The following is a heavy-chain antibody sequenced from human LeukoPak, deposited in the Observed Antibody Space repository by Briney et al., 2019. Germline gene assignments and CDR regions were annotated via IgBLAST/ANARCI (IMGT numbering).Heavy chain of an antibody. CDR3: ATDSSGYDAFDI. J-gene: IGHJ3*02. CDR1: GGSIGSSTYY. V-gene: IGHV4-39*07. CDR2: LYYSGSSYYSGNT. D-gene: IGHD3-22*01. Sequence: SETLSLTCTVSGGSIGSSTYYWGWIRQPPGKGLEWIGSLYYSGSSYYSGNTYYNPSLKSRVTISVVTSKNQLSLKLRSATAADTAVYYCATDSSGYDAFDIWGQGTMVTVSS.